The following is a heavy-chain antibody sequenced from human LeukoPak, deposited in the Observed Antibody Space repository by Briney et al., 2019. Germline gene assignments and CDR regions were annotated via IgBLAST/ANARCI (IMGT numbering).Heavy chain of an antibody. J-gene: IGHJ4*02. CDR3: ARHLTGSSVCIEY. CDR2: IYTSGST. V-gene: IGHV4-59*08. CDR1: DGSISNYY. D-gene: IGHD3-9*01. Sequence: SETLSLTCTVSDGSISNYYWSWIRQPPGKGLEWIGYIYTSGSTNYNPSLKSRVTISADTSKNQFSLKLSSVTAADTAVYYCARHLTGSSVCIEYWGQGTLVTVSS.